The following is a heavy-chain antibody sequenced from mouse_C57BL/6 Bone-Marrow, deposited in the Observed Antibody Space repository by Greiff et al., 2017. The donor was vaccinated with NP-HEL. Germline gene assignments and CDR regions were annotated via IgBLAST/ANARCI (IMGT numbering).Heavy chain of an antibody. CDR3: ARGAY. V-gene: IGHV3-6*01. J-gene: IGHJ3*01. Sequence: EVKLQESGPGLVKPSQSLSLTCSVTGFSFTSGYYWNWIRQFPGNKLEWMRYISYDGSNNNNPSLKNRISITRDTSKNQFVLKLNSVTTEDTATYYCARGAYWGQGTLVTVSA. CDR1: GFSFTSGYY. CDR2: ISYDGSN.